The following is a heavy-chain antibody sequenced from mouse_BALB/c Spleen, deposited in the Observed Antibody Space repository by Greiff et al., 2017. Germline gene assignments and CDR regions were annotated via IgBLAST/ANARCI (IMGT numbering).Heavy chain of an antibody. J-gene: IGHJ4*01. CDR1: GFTFNTYA. Sequence: EVKLVESGGGLVQPKGSLKLSCAASGFTFNTYAMNWVRQAPGKGLEWVARIRSKSNNYATYYADSVKDRFTISRDDSQSMLYLQMNNLKTEDTAMYYCVRLYYRYNAMDYWGQGTSVTVSS. CDR3: VRLYYRYNAMDY. V-gene: IGHV10-1*02. D-gene: IGHD2-14*01. CDR2: IRSKSNNYAT.